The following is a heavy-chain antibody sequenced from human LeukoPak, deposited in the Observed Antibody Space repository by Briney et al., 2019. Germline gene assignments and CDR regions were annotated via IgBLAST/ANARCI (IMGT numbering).Heavy chain of an antibody. J-gene: IGHJ3*01. Sequence: ASVKVSCKASGYTFTSYGISWVRQAPGQGLEWMGWISAYNGNTNYAQTLQGRVTMTTDTSTSTAYMELRSLRSEDTDIYYCARIRVGYNEPYDLWGQGTVVTVPP. V-gene: IGHV1-18*01. CDR3: ARIRVGYNEPYDL. D-gene: IGHD5-24*01. CDR1: GYTFTSYG. CDR2: ISAYNGNT.